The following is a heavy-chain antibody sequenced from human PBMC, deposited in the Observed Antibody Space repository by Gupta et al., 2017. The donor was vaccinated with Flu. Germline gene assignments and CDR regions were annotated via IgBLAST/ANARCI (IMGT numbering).Heavy chain of an antibody. CDR2: IRSKANSYAT. V-gene: IGHV3-73*02. D-gene: IGHD2-15*01. J-gene: IGHJ3*01. CDR3: SRGYCNGDNCYPFEV. CDR1: GFTFSGFA. Sequence: EVQLVESGGGLVQPGGSLKLSCAASGFTFSGFAMHWVRQASGKGLEWVGRIRSKANSYATAYAASVKGRFTISRDDSRDTAYLQMNSLATEDTAVYYCSRGYCNGDNCYPFEVWSRGTVVTVSS.